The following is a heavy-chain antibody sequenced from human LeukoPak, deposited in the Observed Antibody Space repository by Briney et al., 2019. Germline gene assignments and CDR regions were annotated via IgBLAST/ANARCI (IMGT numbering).Heavy chain of an antibody. D-gene: IGHD3-3*01. J-gene: IGHJ4*02. CDR1: GFTFSDYS. V-gene: IGHV3-21*01. Sequence: GGSLRLSCSASGFTFSDYSMNWVRQAPGKGLEWVSSISSSSSYIYYADSVKGRFTISRDNAKNSLYLHMNSLRAEDTAVYYCARSQDFWSGYYSDYWGQGTLVTVSS. CDR3: ARSQDFWSGYYSDY. CDR2: ISSSSSYI.